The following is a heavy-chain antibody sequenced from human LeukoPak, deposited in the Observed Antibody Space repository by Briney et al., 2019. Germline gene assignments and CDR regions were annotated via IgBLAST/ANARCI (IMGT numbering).Heavy chain of an antibody. J-gene: IGHJ3*02. CDR2: IYYSGST. CDR1: GGSISSSSYY. Sequence: EPSETLSLTCTVSGGSISSSSYYWGWIRQPPGRGLEWIGSIYYSGSTYYNPSLKSQVTISVDTSKNQFSLKLSSVTAADTAVYYCARHWHAFDIWGQGTMVTVSS. V-gene: IGHV4-39*01. CDR3: ARHWHAFDI.